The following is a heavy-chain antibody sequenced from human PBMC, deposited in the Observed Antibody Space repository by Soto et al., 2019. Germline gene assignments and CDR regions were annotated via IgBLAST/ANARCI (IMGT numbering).Heavy chain of an antibody. D-gene: IGHD1-26*01. J-gene: IGHJ3*02. CDR2: IDTRATTI. Sequence: EVQLVESGGGSVQPGGSLRLSCAASGFSFNSYEMNWVRQSPGKGLEFVSYIDTRATTITYAESVKGRFAISRDNAKNSLFLQMNSLRAEDTAVYYCARGVGLSGKYYALDIWGQGTTVTVSS. CDR1: GFSFNSYE. V-gene: IGHV3-48*03. CDR3: ARGVGLSGKYYALDI.